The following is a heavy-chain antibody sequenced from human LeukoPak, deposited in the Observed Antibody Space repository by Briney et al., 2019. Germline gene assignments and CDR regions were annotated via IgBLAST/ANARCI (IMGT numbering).Heavy chain of an antibody. D-gene: IGHD5-12*01. CDR2: IWYDGSYK. J-gene: IGHJ4*02. CDR1: GFTFSSYG. CDR3: ARELRYGGYDFGY. Sequence: PGGSLRLSCAASGFTFSSYGMHWVRQAPGKGLEWVAVIWYDGSYKHYADSVKGRFTISRDNSKNTLYLQMSSLRAEDTAVYYCARELRYGGYDFGYWGQEILVTVSS. V-gene: IGHV3-33*01.